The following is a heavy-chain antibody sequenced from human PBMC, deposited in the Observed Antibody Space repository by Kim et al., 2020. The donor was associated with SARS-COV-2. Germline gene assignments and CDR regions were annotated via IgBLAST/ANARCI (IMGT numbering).Heavy chain of an antibody. D-gene: IGHD7-27*01. Sequence: EDYDVDSVAGRFTISRDNAEDTMYLQMNSLRVEDMAIYDCVRAGKPWGMDVWGQGTTVTVSS. CDR3: VRAGKPWGMDV. V-gene: IGHV3-7*01. CDR2: ED. J-gene: IGHJ6*02.